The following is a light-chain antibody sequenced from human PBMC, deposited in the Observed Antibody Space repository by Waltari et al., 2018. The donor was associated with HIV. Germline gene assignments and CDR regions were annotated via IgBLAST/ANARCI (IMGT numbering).Light chain of an antibody. CDR2: NID. J-gene: IGLJ2*01. CDR1: SSTTGRHP. Sequence: QSVLTQPPSASGTPGQRVTIPRSGRSSTTGRHPVTWYQHLPGTAPKIRIYNIDQWPSGVPDRFSGSKSGTSASLAISGLQSEDEAHYYCAVWDDSLKGLVFGGGTKLTVL. CDR3: AVWDDSLKGLV. V-gene: IGLV1-44*01.